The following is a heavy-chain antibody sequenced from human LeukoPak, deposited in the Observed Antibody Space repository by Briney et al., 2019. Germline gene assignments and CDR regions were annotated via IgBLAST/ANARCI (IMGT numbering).Heavy chain of an antibody. CDR1: GFTVSLYY. J-gene: IGHJ4*02. CDR2: LSGSGGST. CDR3: VKGMTREFDY. V-gene: IGHV3-23*01. D-gene: IGHD1-26*01. Sequence: GGSLRLSCAASGFTVSLYYMTWVRQAPGKGLEWVSALSGSGGSTYYADSVKGRFTISRDNSKNTLYLQMDSLRAEDTAVYYCVKGMTREFDYWGQGTLVTVSS.